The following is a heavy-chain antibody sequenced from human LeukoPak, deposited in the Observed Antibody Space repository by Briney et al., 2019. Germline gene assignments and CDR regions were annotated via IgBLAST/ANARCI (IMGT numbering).Heavy chain of an antibody. V-gene: IGHV5-51*01. Sequence: GESLKISCQASGSPFTNYWSVGVRQLPGKGLEFLGIIFPRHSHARYSPSFQGHITISADTSIHTAYLQLSSMAASDTAMYYCAKFHATWYGESWGQGTLVTVSS. CDR2: IFPRHSHA. J-gene: IGHJ4*02. CDR3: AKFHATWYGES. D-gene: IGHD6-13*01. CDR1: GSPFTNYW.